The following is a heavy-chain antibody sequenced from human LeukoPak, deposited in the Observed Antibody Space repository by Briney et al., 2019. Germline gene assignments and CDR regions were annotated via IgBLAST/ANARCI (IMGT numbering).Heavy chain of an antibody. CDR2: IYYSGST. CDR3: AREKYYYGSGTTNWFDP. J-gene: IGHJ5*02. Sequence: SEALSLTCTVSGGSISSGGYYWSWIRQHPGKGLERIGYIYYSGSTYYNPSLKSRVTISVDTSKNQFSLKLSSVTAADTAVYYCAREKYYYGSGTTNWFDPWGQGTLVTVSS. D-gene: IGHD3-10*01. V-gene: IGHV4-31*03. CDR1: GGSISSGGYY.